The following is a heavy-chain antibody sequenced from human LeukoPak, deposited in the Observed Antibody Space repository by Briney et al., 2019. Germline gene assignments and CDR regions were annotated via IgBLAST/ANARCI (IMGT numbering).Heavy chain of an antibody. D-gene: IGHD3-10*01. CDR1: GFTVSSNY. CDR2: IYSTGIT. V-gene: IGHV3-66*03. J-gene: IGHJ5*02. Sequence: GGSLRLSCTVSGFTVSSNYVSWVRQAPGKGLEWVSVIYSTGITFYADSVKGRFTTSRDNSKNTVYLQMNSLRPEDTAVYYCARDRGPGWFGPWGQGTLVTVSS. CDR3: ARDRGPGWFGP.